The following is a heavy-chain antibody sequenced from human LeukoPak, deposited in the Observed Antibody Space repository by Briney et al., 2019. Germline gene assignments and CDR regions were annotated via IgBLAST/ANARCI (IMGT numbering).Heavy chain of an antibody. Sequence: GRSLRLSCAASGFTFSSYGMHWVRQAPGKGLEGVAVISYDGSNKYYADSVKGRFTISRDNSKNTLYLQMNSLRAEDTAVYYCAKDGEYYGDLNEPYYSYGMDVWGKGTTVTVSS. V-gene: IGHV3-30*18. CDR2: ISYDGSNK. CDR1: GFTFSSYG. J-gene: IGHJ6*04. CDR3: AKDGEYYGDLNEPYYSYGMDV. D-gene: IGHD4-17*01.